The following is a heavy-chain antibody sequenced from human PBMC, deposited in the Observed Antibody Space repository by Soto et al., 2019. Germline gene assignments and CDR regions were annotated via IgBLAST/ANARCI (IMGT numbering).Heavy chain of an antibody. V-gene: IGHV3-21*01. J-gene: IGHJ4*02. D-gene: IGHD2-2*01. CDR3: ARGVSIYSGDCSSTSCYDY. CDR2: ISSSSSYI. CDR1: GFTFSSYS. Sequence: EVQLVESGGGLVKPGGSLRLSCAASGFTFSSYSMNWVRQAPGTGLEWVSSISSSSSYIYYADSVKGRFTISRENAKNSRYLQMNSLRAEDTAVYYGARGVSIYSGDCSSTSCYDYWGQGTLVTVSS.